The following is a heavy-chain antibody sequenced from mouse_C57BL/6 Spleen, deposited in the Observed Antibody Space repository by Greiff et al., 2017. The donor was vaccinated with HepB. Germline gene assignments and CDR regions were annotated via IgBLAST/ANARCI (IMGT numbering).Heavy chain of an antibody. V-gene: IGHV14-3*01. CDR1: GFNIKNTY. J-gene: IGHJ4*01. D-gene: IGHD1-1*01. Sequence: EVQGVESVAELVRPGASVKLSCTASGFNIKNTYMHWVKQRPEQGLEWIGRIDPANGNTKYAPKFQGKATITADTSSNTAYLQLSSLTSEDTAIYYCARTRPTGGFYAMDYWGQGTSVTVSS. CDR2: IDPANGNT. CDR3: ARTRPTGGFYAMDY.